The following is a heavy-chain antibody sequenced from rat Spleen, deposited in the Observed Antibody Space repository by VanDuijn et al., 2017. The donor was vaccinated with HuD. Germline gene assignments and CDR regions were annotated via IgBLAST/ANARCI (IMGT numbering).Heavy chain of an antibody. D-gene: IGHD1-11*01. CDR3: AIRDGGFPG. CDR2: ITNSGDST. J-gene: IGHJ3*01. V-gene: IGHV5S13*01. Sequence: EVQLVESGGGLVQPGRSLKLSCAVSGFTFRNSGMAWVRQAPTKGLEWVASITNSGDSTYYRDSVKGRFTISRNNAKSTLYLQMDSLRSEDTATYYCAIRDGGFPGWGQGTLVTVSS. CDR1: GFTFRNSG.